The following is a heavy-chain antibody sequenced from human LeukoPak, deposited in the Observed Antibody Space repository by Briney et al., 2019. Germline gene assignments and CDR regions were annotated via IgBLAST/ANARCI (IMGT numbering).Heavy chain of an antibody. CDR3: ARDGYITLVREETHDAFDI. J-gene: IGHJ3*02. CDR2: IYPGDSDT. D-gene: IGHD3-10*01. Sequence: GESLKISCKGSGYSFTSYWIGWVRQMPGKGLEWMGIIYPGDSDTRYSPSFQGQVTISADKSISTAYLQWSSLKASDTAMYYCARDGYITLVREETHDAFDIWGQGTMVTVSS. V-gene: IGHV5-51*01. CDR1: GYSFTSYW.